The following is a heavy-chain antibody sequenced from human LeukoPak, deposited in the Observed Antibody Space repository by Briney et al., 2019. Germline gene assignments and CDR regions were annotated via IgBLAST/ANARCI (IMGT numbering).Heavy chain of an antibody. J-gene: IGHJ4*02. CDR1: GFTFTTYW. V-gene: IGHV3-48*04. D-gene: IGHD3-10*01. CDR3: ARGGGSGSYYPYFFDY. Sequence: GGSLRLSCAASGFTFTTYWMSWVRQAPGMGLDWISYITTSGRTIYYADSVKGRFTISRDNAKNSLYLLMNSLRAEDTAAYYCARGGGSGSYYPYFFDYWGQGTLVTVSS. CDR2: ITTSGRTI.